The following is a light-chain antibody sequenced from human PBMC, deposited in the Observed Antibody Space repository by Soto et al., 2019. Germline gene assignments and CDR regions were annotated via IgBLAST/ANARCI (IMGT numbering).Light chain of an antibody. Sequence: EIVMTQSPGTLSLSPGERATISCRASQVIGSRYLAWYHQKSGQAPRLLIYGASCRATGIPDRFSGSGSWTDFTLTISRLEPEDFGVYYCQQFGSSIRHTLGQGTMLEIK. CDR2: GAS. V-gene: IGKV3-20*01. CDR3: QQFGSSIRHT. CDR1: QVIGSRY. J-gene: IGKJ2*01.